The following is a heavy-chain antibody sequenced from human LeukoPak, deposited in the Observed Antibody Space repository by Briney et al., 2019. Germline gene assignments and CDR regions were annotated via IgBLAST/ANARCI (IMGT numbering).Heavy chain of an antibody. CDR2: INAGNGNT. CDR3: ARYCRGGSCYSGGFDY. CDR1: GYTFTSYA. D-gene: IGHD2-15*01. J-gene: IGHJ4*02. Sequence: ASVKVSCKASGYTFTSYAMHWVRQAPGQRLEWMGWINAGNGNTKYSQKFQGRVSITRDTSASTAYMELSSLRSEDTAVYYCARYCRGGSCYSGGFDYWGQGTLVTVSS. V-gene: IGHV1-3*01.